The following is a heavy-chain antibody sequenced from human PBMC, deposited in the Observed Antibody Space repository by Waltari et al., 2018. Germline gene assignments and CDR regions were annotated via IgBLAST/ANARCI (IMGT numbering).Heavy chain of an antibody. J-gene: IGHJ2*01. V-gene: IGHV3-7*01. CDR2: IKQDGSEK. Sequence: EVQLVESGGGLVQPGGSLRLSCAASGFTFSSYWMSWVRQAPGKGLEWVANIKQDGSEKYYVDSVKGRFTISRDNAKNSLYLQMNSLRAEDTAVYYCASQSYSSSWYWYFDLWGRGTLVTVSS. CDR1: GFTFSSYW. D-gene: IGHD6-13*01. CDR3: ASQSYSSSWYWYFDL.